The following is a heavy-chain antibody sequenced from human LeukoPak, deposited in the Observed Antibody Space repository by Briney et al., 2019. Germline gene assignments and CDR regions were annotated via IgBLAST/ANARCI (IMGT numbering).Heavy chain of an antibody. CDR1: GLTFSTYG. V-gene: IGHV3-23*01. CDR2: ISGSGGST. J-gene: IGHJ4*02. Sequence: QPGGSLRLSCAASGLTFSTYGMSWVRQAPGKGLEWVSAISGSGGSTYYADSVKGRFTISRDNSKNTLYLQMNSLRAEDTAVYYCAKAHRGYALEDYWGQGTLVTVSS. D-gene: IGHD5-12*01. CDR3: AKAHRGYALEDY.